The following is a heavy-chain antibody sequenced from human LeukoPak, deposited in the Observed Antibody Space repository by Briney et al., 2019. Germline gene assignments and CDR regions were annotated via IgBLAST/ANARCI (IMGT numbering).Heavy chain of an antibody. Sequence: KTSETLSLTCTVSGDSISNYYWSWIRQPPGKGLEWIGYIFYSGTTNYNPSLKSRVTISVGTSKNQFSLKLYSVTAADTAVYYCARGGGQQLPLDYWGQGTLVTVSS. V-gene: IGHV4-59*01. CDR3: ARGGGQQLPLDY. CDR2: IFYSGTT. D-gene: IGHD6-13*01. J-gene: IGHJ4*02. CDR1: GDSISNYY.